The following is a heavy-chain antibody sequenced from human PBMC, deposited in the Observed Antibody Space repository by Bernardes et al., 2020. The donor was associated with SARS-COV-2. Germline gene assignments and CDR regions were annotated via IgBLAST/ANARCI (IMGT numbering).Heavy chain of an antibody. CDR1: GFTFSRYA. Sequence: GYLSLSCAASGFTFSRYAMHWVRQAPGKGLEWVAVISYDGSNKYYADSVKGRFTISRDNSKNTLYLQMNSLRAEDTAVYYCARDRSGDYYDSSGYYNYFDYWGQGTLVTVSS. J-gene: IGHJ4*02. D-gene: IGHD3-22*01. CDR3: ARDRSGDYYDSSGYYNYFDY. CDR2: ISYDGSNK. V-gene: IGHV3-30*01.